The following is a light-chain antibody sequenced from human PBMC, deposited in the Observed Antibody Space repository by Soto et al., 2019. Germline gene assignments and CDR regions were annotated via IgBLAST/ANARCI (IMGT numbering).Light chain of an antibody. J-gene: IGLJ2*01. CDR3: CSYAGSYTLI. Sequence: QSVLTQPRSVSGSPGQSVTISCTGTSTNVGSYNFVSWYQQHPGKAPKFMIYDVSRRPSGVPDRFSGSRSGNTASLTISGLQAEDEADYDCCSYAGSYTLIFCGGTKLTVL. CDR2: DVS. CDR1: STNVGSYNF. V-gene: IGLV2-11*01.